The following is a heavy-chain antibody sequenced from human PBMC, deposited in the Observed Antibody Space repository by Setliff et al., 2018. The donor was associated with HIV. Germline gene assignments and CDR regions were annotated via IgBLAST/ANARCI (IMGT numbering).Heavy chain of an antibody. CDR1: GGSFSAYY. CDR3: AREDSDGYVDI. CDR2: IHHSGST. J-gene: IGHJ4*02. V-gene: IGHV4-34*01. D-gene: IGHD2-21*02. Sequence: SSETLSLTCAVYGGSFSAYYWSWIRQPPGKGLEWIGEIHHSGSTNYNPSLKSRVTISVDTSKKHFSLKLTSVTAADTAMNYCAREDSDGYVDIWGQGTLVTVSS.